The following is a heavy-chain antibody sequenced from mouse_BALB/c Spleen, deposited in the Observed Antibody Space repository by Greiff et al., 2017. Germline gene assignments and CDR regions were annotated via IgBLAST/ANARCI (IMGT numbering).Heavy chain of an antibody. J-gene: IGHJ1*01. Sequence: EVQLQQSGPELVKPGASVKIPCKASGYTFTDYNMDWVKQSHGKSLEWIGDINPNNGGTIYNQKFKGKATLTVDKSSSTAYMELRSLTSEDTAVYYCARLCGNYGYFDVWGAGTTVTVSS. CDR2: INPNNGGT. CDR1: GYTFTDYN. CDR3: ARLCGNYGYFDV. D-gene: IGHD1-1*02. V-gene: IGHV1-18*01.